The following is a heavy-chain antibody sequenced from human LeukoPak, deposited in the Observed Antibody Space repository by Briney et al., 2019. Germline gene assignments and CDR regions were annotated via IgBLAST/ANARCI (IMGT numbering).Heavy chain of an antibody. Sequence: SETLSLTCTVSGGSISSYYWSWIRQPAGKGLEWIGRIYTSGSTNYNPSLKSRVTMSVDTSKNQFSLKLSSVTAADTAVYYCARGKGRWFGRYFDYWAREPWSPSPQ. CDR1: GGSISSYY. J-gene: IGHJ4*02. V-gene: IGHV4-4*07. D-gene: IGHD3-10*01. CDR2: IYTSGST. CDR3: ARGKGRWFGRYFDY.